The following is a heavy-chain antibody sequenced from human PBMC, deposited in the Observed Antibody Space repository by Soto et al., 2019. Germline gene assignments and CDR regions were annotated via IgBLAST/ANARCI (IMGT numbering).Heavy chain of an antibody. J-gene: IGHJ5*02. D-gene: IGHD6-13*01. V-gene: IGHV4-34*01. CDR2: INHSGST. Sequence: QVQLQQWGAGLLKASETLSLTCAVYGGSFSGYYWSWIRQPPGKGLEWIGEINHSGSTNYNPSLKSRVTISVDTTKIQFSLKLSSVTAADTAVYYCAIEAAGTAGWFDPWGQGTLVTVSS. CDR1: GGSFSGYY. CDR3: AIEAAGTAGWFDP.